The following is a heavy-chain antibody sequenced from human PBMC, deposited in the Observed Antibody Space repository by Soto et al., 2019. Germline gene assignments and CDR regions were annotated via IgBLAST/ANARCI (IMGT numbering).Heavy chain of an antibody. CDR2: INHRGST. Sequence: QVQLQQWGAGLLKPSETLSLTCAVYGGSFSGYYWSWIRQPPGKGLEWIGEINHRGSTNYNPSLKSRVTISGDTSKNQLSLKLSSVTAADTAVYYCARLPFSGSYFDYWGQGTLVTVSS. D-gene: IGHD1-26*01. CDR3: ARLPFSGSYFDY. CDR1: GGSFSGYY. V-gene: IGHV4-34*01. J-gene: IGHJ4*02.